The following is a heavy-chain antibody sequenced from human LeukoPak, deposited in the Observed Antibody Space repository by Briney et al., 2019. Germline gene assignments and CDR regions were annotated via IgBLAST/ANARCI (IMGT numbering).Heavy chain of an antibody. V-gene: IGHV3-23*01. CDR1: GFTFSNSA. Sequence: GGSLRLSCAASGFTFSNSAMTWVRQAPGKGLEWVSTITVSGSSTYYADSVKGRFTISRDNSKNTLYLQMNSLRAEDTAIYYCAKSTGDRFDPSGQGALVTVSS. CDR2: ITVSGSST. CDR3: AKSTGDRFDP. D-gene: IGHD1-1*01. J-gene: IGHJ5*02.